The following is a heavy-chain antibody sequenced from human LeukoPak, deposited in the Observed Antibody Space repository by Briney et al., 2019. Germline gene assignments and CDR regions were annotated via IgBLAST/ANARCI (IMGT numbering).Heavy chain of an antibody. V-gene: IGHV1-2*02. J-gene: IGHJ6*02. CDR1: GYTFTGYY. CDR2: INPNSGGT. Sequence: GASVKVSCKASGYTFTGYYMHWVRQAPGQGLEWMGWINPNSGGTNYAQKFQGRVTMTRDTSISTAYMELSRLRSDDTAVYYCARLEPPPPRNYDYVWGSHYGMDVWGQGTTVIVSS. CDR3: ARLEPPPPRNYDYVWGSHYGMDV. D-gene: IGHD3-16*01.